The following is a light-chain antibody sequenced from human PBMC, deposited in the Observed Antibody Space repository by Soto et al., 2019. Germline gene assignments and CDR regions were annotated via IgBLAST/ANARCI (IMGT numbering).Light chain of an antibody. CDR2: AAS. V-gene: IGKV1-39*01. J-gene: IGKJ3*01. CDR1: QSISSY. Sequence: DIQMTQSPSSLSASVGDRVNITCRASQSISSYLNWYQQKPGKAPKLLVYAASRLQSGVPPRFSGTGSGTDFTLPISSLQPEDFATYYCQQSFRTPFTFGPGNKLDIK. CDR3: QQSFRTPFT.